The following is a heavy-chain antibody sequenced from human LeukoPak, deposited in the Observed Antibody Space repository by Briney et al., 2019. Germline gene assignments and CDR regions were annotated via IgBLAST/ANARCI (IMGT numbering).Heavy chain of an antibody. Sequence: ASVKVSCKASGGTFSSYAFSWVRQAPGHGLEGMGGIIPIFGTANYAQKFQGRVTITADESTGTAYMELSSLRSEDTAVYYCARVMRFGELFDWFDPWGQGTLVTVSS. D-gene: IGHD3-10*01. V-gene: IGHV1-69*13. CDR2: IIPIFGTA. CDR3: ARVMRFGELFDWFDP. J-gene: IGHJ5*02. CDR1: GGTFSSYA.